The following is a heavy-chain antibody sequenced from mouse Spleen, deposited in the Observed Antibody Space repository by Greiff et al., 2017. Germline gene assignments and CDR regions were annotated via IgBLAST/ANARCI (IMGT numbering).Heavy chain of an antibody. Sequence: QVQLKESGPGLVAPSQSLSITCTVSGFSLTSYAISWVRQPPGKGLEWLGVIWTGGGTNYNSALKSRLSISKDNSKSQVFLKMNSLRTDDTARYYYARDHYGSSYDWYFDVWGAGTTVTVSS. CDR2: IWTGGGT. D-gene: IGHD1-1*01. CDR3: ARDHYGSSYDWYFDV. V-gene: IGHV2-9-1*01. CDR1: GFSLTSYA. J-gene: IGHJ1*01.